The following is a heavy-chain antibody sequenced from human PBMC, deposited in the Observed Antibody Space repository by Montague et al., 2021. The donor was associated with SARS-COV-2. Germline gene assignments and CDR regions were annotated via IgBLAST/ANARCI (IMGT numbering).Heavy chain of an antibody. Sequence: SETLSLTCTVAGGSISNYYWSWIRQPAGKGLEWIGRIYSSGSTNYNPSLKSRISMSVDTSKNQFSLQLSSVTAADTAIYYCARDYSHCSGGSCVFDYWGLGTLVTVSS. D-gene: IGHD2-15*01. CDR3: ARDYSHCSGGSCVFDY. V-gene: IGHV4-4*07. CDR1: GGSISNYY. CDR2: IYSSGST. J-gene: IGHJ4*02.